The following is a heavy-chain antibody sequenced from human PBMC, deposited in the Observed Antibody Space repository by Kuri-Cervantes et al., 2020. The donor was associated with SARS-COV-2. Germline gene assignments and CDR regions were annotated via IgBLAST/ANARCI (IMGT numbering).Heavy chain of an antibody. Sequence: GGSLRLSCAASGFTFSSYSMNWVRQAPGEGLEWVSYISSSSSTIYYADSVKGRFTISRDNAKNSLYLQVNSLRDEDTAVYYCARDPVGGSYGVFDYWGQGTLVTVSS. D-gene: IGHD1-26*01. V-gene: IGHV3-48*02. J-gene: IGHJ4*02. CDR2: ISSSSSTI. CDR1: GFTFSSYS. CDR3: ARDPVGGSYGVFDY.